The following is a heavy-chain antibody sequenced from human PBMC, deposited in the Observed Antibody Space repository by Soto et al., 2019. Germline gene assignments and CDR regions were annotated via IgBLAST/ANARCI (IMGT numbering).Heavy chain of an antibody. J-gene: IGHJ5*01. CDR1: GGTISGYN. Sequence: PSETLSLTCSVSGGTISGYNWTRIRQPAGKGLEWIGRIYSSGNTKYNPSLQSRVTMSLDTSNNQFSLRLTSVTAADTAVYYCARGQRFSDWFDPWGQGTLVPVSS. D-gene: IGHD3-3*01. V-gene: IGHV4-4*07. CDR3: ARGQRFSDWFDP. CDR2: IYSSGNT.